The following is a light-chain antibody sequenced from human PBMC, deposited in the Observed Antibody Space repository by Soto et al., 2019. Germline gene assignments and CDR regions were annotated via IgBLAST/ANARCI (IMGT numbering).Light chain of an antibody. CDR2: GNS. Sequence: QSVLTQPPSVSGAPGQRVTISCTGSSSNIGAGYDVHWYQQLPGTAPKLLLYGNSNRPSAVPDRFSGSKSGTSASQAITGLQAEDEADYYCQSYDSSLSGSVFGGGTKLTVL. J-gene: IGLJ3*02. CDR3: QSYDSSLSGSV. CDR1: SSNIGAGYD. V-gene: IGLV1-40*01.